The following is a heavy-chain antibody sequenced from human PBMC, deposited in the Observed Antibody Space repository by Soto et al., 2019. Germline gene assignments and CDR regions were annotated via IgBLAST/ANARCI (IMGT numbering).Heavy chain of an antibody. CDR2: INDSGNI. Sequence: QVQLQQWGAGLLKPSETLSLTCAVYGGSFSGYQWSWIRQTPGKGLEWIGEINDSGNINYNPSLKSRVTILLDTPKKQISLKLSSVTAADSAVYYCARGLILWFGELSRRGGYYYYMDVSGKGNTVTVSS. D-gene: IGHD3-10*01. CDR1: GGSFSGYQ. J-gene: IGHJ6*03. V-gene: IGHV4-34*01. CDR3: ARGLILWFGELSRRGGYYYYMDV.